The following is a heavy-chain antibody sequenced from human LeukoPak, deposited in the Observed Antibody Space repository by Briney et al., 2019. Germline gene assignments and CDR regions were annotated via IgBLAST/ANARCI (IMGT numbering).Heavy chain of an antibody. D-gene: IGHD6-13*01. CDR3: AGGYTSSWFVSYFDY. J-gene: IGHJ4*02. CDR1: GFTFSIYT. CDR2: ISYDGSSK. Sequence: GGSLRLSCAASGFTFSIYTIHWVRQAPGRGLEWVAVISYDGSSKFYADSVKGRFTISRDNSRNTLYLQMNSLRDEDTAVYYCAGGYTSSWFVSYFDYWGQGTLVTVSS. V-gene: IGHV3-30-3*01.